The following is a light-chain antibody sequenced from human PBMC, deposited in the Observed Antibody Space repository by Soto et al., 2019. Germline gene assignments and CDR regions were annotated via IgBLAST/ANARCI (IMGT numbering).Light chain of an antibody. CDR2: GAS. J-gene: IGKJ1*01. V-gene: IGKV3-20*01. Sequence: EIVLTQSPCTLSLSPGERATLSCRASQSVSSSYLAWYQQKPGQAPRLLMYGASSRATGIPDMFSGSGSGTDFTLSISSLEPEDFTVYYCQQYGSSRWTFGQGTKVDIK. CDR3: QQYGSSRWT. CDR1: QSVSSSY.